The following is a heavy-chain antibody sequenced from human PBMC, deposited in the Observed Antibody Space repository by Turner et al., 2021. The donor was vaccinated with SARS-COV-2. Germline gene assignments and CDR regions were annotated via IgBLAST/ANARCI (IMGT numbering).Heavy chain of an antibody. CDR2: ISSSSSYI. CDR3: ARWDNYYDSSGYYPDAFDI. Sequence: DVQLVESGGGLVKPGGSLRLYCAASGFTFSSYSMNWVRQAPGKGLEWVSSISSSSSYIYYADSVKGRFTISRDNAKNSLYLQMNSLRAEDTAVYYCARWDNYYDSSGYYPDAFDIWGQGTMVTVSS. D-gene: IGHD3-22*01. J-gene: IGHJ3*02. CDR1: GFTFSSYS. V-gene: IGHV3-21*01.